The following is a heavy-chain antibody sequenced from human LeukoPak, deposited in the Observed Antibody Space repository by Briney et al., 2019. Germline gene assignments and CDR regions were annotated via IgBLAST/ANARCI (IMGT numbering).Heavy chain of an antibody. CDR3: TTDRRGWSGYFDY. V-gene: IGHV3-15*01. D-gene: IGHD6-19*01. Sequence: GGSLRLSCAASGFTFSNAWMTWVRQAPGKGLEWVGHIKCRTDGGTTDYAAPVKGRFTISRDDSKNTLYLQMNSLKTEDTAVYYCTTDRRGWSGYFDYWGQGTLVTVSS. J-gene: IGHJ4*02. CDR1: GFTFSNAW. CDR2: IKCRTDGGTT.